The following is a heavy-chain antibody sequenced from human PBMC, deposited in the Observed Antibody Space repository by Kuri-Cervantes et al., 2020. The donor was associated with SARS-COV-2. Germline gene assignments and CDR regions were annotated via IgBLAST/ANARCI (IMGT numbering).Heavy chain of an antibody. J-gene: IGHJ4*02. CDR1: GFTFSSYA. V-gene: IGHV3-64*04. CDR3: ARDMTIFGVVTYYFDY. CDR2: ISSNGGST. Sequence: ETLSLTCAASGFTFSSYAMHWVRQAPGKGLEYVSAISSNGGSTYYADSVKGRFTISRDNAKNSLYLQMNSLRAEDTAVYYCARDMTIFGVVTYYFDYWGQGTLVTVSS. D-gene: IGHD3-3*01.